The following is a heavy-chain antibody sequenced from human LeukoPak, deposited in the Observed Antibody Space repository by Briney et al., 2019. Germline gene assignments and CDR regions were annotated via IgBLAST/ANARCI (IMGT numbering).Heavy chain of an antibody. CDR3: ARQIGQQLVLGSYYYYYMDV. D-gene: IGHD6-13*01. CDR2: INPSGGST. Sequence: ASVKVSCKASGYTFTSYYMHWVRQAPGQGLEWMGIINPSGGSTSYAQKFQGRVTMTRDTSTSTVYMELSSLRSEDTAVYYCARQIGQQLVLGSYYYYYMDVWGKGTTVTVSS. V-gene: IGHV1-46*01. J-gene: IGHJ6*03. CDR1: GYTFTSYY.